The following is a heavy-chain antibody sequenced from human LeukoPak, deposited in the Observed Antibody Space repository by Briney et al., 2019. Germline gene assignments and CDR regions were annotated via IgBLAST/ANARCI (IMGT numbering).Heavy chain of an antibody. V-gene: IGHV3-30*03. J-gene: IGHJ6*02. CDR1: EFTFSSYG. CDR2: ILYDGSNK. D-gene: IGHD3-9*01. CDR3: ARVGTNLLTPYGLDV. Sequence: GGSLRLSCAAAEFTFSSYGMHWVRQAPGKGLEWVAVILYDGSNKYYADSVKGRFTISRDNSKNTLYLQMNSLRVEDTGVYYCARVGTNLLTPYGLDVWGQGTTVTVSS.